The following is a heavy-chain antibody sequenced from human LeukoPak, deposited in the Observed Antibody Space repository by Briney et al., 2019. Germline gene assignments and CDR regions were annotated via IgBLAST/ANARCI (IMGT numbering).Heavy chain of an antibody. V-gene: IGHV4-34*01. J-gene: IGHJ4*02. CDR1: GGSFSGYY. D-gene: IGHD3-10*01. CDR3: ARGRGVRGVIGDY. CDR2: INHSGST. Sequence: PSETLSLTCAVYGGSFSGYYWSWIRQPPGKGLEWIGEINHSGSTNYNPSLKSRVTISVDTPKNQFSLKLSSVTAADTAVYYCARGRGVRGVIGDYWGQGTLVTVSS.